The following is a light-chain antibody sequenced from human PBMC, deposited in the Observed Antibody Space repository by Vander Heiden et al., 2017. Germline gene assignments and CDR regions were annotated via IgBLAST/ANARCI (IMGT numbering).Light chain of an antibody. CDR1: QSISSR. CDR3: QQYNSYPWT. CDR2: DAS. Sequence: DIQMTPSPSTLSASVGARVTITCRASQSISSRLAWYQQKPGKAPKLLIYDASSLESGVPSRFSGSGSGTEFTLTISSLQPDDFATYYCQQYNSYPWTFGQGTKVEIK. J-gene: IGKJ1*01. V-gene: IGKV1-5*01.